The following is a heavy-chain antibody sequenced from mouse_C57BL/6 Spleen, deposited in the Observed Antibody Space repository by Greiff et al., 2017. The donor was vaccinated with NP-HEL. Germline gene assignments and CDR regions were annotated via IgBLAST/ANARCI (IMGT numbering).Heavy chain of an antibody. Sequence: EVQLVESGGDLVKPGGSLKLSCAASGFTFSSYGMSWVRQTPDKRLEWVATISSGGSYTYYPDSVKGRFTISRDNAKNTLYLQMSSLKSEDTAMYYCARRDGYFDVWGTGTTVTVSS. CDR1: GFTFSSYG. CDR3: ARRDGYFDV. CDR2: ISSGGSYT. D-gene: IGHD3-3*01. J-gene: IGHJ1*03. V-gene: IGHV5-6*01.